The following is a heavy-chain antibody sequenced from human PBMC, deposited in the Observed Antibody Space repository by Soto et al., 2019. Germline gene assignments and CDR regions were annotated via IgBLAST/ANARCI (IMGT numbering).Heavy chain of an antibody. V-gene: IGHV3-23*01. J-gene: IGHJ6*02. CDR3: ATDHYGMDV. CDR1: GFTFSSYA. CDR2: ISGGGGST. Sequence: EVQLLESGGGLVQPGGSLRLSCAASGFTFSSYAMNWVRQAPGKGLGWVSAISGGGGSTYYADSVKGRFTVSRDISKNTLDLQMNRLRAEDTAVYYCATDHYGMDVWGQGTTVTFSS.